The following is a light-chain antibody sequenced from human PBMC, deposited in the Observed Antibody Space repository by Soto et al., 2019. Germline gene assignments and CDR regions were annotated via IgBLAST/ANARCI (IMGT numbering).Light chain of an antibody. CDR3: TSFSSSTSLDV. CDR2: QVT. Sequence: QSALTQPASVSGSLGQSITISCTGTTRDIAGYNYISWYQQLPGKAPKLMIYQVTIRPSGIYNRFSGSKSGNTASLTFSGFKAEDEADYDCTSFSSSTSLDVFGTGTKVTVL. CDR1: TRDIAGYNY. J-gene: IGLJ1*01. V-gene: IGLV2-14*01.